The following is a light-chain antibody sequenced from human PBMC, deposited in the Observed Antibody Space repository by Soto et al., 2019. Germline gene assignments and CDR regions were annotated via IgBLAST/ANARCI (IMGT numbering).Light chain of an antibody. CDR2: STN. Sequence: QAVVTQEPSFSVSPGGTVTLTCGLSSGSVSPSYYPSWYQQTPGQAPRTLIYSTNTRSSGVPDRFSGSILGNKAALAITGAQADDESDYYCVLYMGSAPRVVFGGGTKLTVL. CDR3: VLYMGSAPRVV. J-gene: IGLJ2*01. V-gene: IGLV8-61*01. CDR1: SGSVSPSYY.